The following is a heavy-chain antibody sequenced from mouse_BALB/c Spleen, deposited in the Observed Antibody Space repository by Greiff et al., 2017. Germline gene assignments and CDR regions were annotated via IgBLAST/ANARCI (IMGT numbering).Heavy chain of an antibody. CDR1: GYSITSDYA. J-gene: IGHJ3*01. CDR3: AVVSWFAY. Sequence: DVQLQESGPGLVKPSQSLSLTCTVTGYSITSDYAWNWIRQFPGNKLEWMGYISYSGSTSYNPSLKSRISITRDTSKNQFFLQLNSVTTEDTATYYCAVVSWFAYWGQGTLVTVSA. V-gene: IGHV3-2*02. D-gene: IGHD1-1*02. CDR2: ISYSGST.